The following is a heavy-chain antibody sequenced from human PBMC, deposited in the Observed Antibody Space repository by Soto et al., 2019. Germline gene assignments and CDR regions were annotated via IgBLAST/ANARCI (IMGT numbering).Heavy chain of an antibody. CDR2: MYNTGST. CDR1: GGSISRYY. D-gene: IGHD2-21*02. V-gene: IGHV4-59*01. CDR3: ARDLWGYCGTDCYPLDV. Sequence: QVQLQESGPGLVKPSETLSLTCTVSGGSISRYYWSWIRQPPGKGLEWIGYMYNTGSTVYNPSFKSRVTISVDTSKNQFSLKLNSVTAADTAVYYCARDLWGYCGTDCYPLDV. J-gene: IGHJ6*01.